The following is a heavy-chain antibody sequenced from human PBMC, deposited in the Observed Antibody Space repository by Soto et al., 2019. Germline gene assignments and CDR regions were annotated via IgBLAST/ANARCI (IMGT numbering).Heavy chain of an antibody. CDR2: ISPHNFNT. D-gene: IGHD3-9*01. J-gene: IGHJ4*02. CDR3: ARDEGGYDILTGYYKAHHFDY. Sequence: ASVKVSCKASGYTFTHFYITWVRQAPGQGLEWMGAISPHNFNTNYAQKFRGRVTLTTEKSTNTAYMDLRSLTSDDTAVYYCARDEGGYDILTGYYKAHHFDYRGKG. CDR1: GYTFTHFY. V-gene: IGHV1-18*01.